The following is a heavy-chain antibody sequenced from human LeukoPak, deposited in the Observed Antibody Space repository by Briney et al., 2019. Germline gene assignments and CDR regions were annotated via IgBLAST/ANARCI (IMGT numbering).Heavy chain of an antibody. Sequence: ASVKVSCKASGYTFTSYYMHWVRQAPGQGLEWMGIINPSGGSTSYAQKFQGRVTMTRDTSTSTVYMELSSLRSEDTAVYYCARPTRGYSYGSRTLDYFDYWGQGTLVTVSS. CDR1: GYTFTSYY. CDR3: ARPTRGYSYGSRTLDYFDY. D-gene: IGHD5-18*01. J-gene: IGHJ4*02. V-gene: IGHV1-46*01. CDR2: INPSGGST.